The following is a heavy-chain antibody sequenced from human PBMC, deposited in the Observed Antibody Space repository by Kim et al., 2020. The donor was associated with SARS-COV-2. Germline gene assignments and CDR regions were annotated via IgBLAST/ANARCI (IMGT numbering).Heavy chain of an antibody. CDR2: INPNSGGT. J-gene: IGHJ4*02. Sequence: ASVKVSCKASGYTFTGYYMHWVRQAPGQGLEWMGWINPNSGGTNYAQKFQGRVTMTRDTSISTAYMELSRLRSDDTAVYYCARDVGSSGWYEGGIDYWGQGTLVTVSS. V-gene: IGHV1-2*02. D-gene: IGHD6-19*01. CDR3: ARDVGSSGWYEGGIDY. CDR1: GYTFTGYY.